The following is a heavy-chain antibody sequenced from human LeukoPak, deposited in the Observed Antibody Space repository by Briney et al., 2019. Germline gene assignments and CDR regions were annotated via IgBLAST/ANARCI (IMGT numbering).Heavy chain of an antibody. J-gene: IGHJ6*03. Sequence: GGSLRLSCAASGFTFSSYAMSWVRQAPGKGLEWVSAISGSGGSTYYADSVKGRFTISRDDSKNTLYLQMNSLRAEDTAVYYCAKDGLGYCSSTSCSRKTYYYYMDVWGKGTTVTVSS. V-gene: IGHV3-23*01. CDR2: ISGSGGST. CDR3: AKDGLGYCSSTSCSRKTYYYYMDV. CDR1: GFTFSSYA. D-gene: IGHD2-2*01.